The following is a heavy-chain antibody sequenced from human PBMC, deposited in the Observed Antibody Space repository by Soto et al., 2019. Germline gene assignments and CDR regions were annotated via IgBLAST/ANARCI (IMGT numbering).Heavy chain of an antibody. CDR2: ICSSGGSI. D-gene: IGHD6-6*01. V-gene: IGHV3-48*02. Sequence: EVQLVESGGGLVQPGGSLRLSCAASGFAFSSYSMNWVRQAPGRGLEWISYICSSGGSIIYADFVKGRFTISRDNDKKELYLQMNSLGDTDAAVYFCARERVELVQSPDPFDHWGQGTLVTVSS. CDR1: GFAFSSYS. CDR3: ARERVELVQSPDPFDH. J-gene: IGHJ4*02.